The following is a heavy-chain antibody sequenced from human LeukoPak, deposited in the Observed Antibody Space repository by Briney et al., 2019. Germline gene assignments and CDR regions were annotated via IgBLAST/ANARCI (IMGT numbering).Heavy chain of an antibody. J-gene: IGHJ4*02. CDR3: AKVAMINFYYFDY. D-gene: IGHD2-2*01. CDR1: GFPINSNG. V-gene: IGHV3-30*02. Sequence: GGSLRLSCLASGFPINSNGMHWVRQAPGKGLEWVAFIRYDGSNKYYADSVKGRFTISRDNSKNTLYLQMNSLRAEDTAVYYCAKVAMINFYYFDYWGQGTLVTVSS. CDR2: IRYDGSNK.